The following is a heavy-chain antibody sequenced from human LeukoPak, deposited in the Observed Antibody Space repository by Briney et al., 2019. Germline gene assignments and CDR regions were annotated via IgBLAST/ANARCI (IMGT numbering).Heavy chain of an antibody. J-gene: IGHJ5*02. CDR1: GGSISSYY. D-gene: IGHD3-10*01. Sequence: SGTLSLTCTVSGGSISSYYWSWIRQPPGKGLGWIGYIYYSGSTNYNPSLKSRVTISVDTSKNQFSLKLSSVTAADTAVYYCARGTGYWFDPWGQGTLVTVSS. CDR2: IYYSGST. V-gene: IGHV4-59*08. CDR3: ARGTGYWFDP.